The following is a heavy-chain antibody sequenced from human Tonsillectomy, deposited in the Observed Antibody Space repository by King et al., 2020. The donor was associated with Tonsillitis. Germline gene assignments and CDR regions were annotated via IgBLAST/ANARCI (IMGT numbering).Heavy chain of an antibody. D-gene: IGHD3-9*01. Sequence: TLKESGPTLVKPTQTLTLTCTFSGFSLSTSGVGVGWIRQPPGKALEWLALIYWDDDKRYSPSLKSRLTITKDTSKNQVVLTMTNMDPVDTATYYCAHILGYDILTGYYRRWFDPWGQGTLVTVSS. CDR2: IYWDDDK. CDR1: GFSLSTSGVG. CDR3: AHILGYDILTGYYRRWFDP. V-gene: IGHV2-5*02. J-gene: IGHJ5*02.